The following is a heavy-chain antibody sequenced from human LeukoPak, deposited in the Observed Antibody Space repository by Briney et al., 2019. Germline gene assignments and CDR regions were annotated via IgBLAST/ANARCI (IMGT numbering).Heavy chain of an antibody. CDR3: ARGDSIGYCSSTSCYGGYYFDY. Sequence: PSETLSLTCAVSGGSISSGGYSWSWIRQPPGKGLEWIGYIYHSGSTYYNPSLKSRVTISVDTSKNQFSLKLSSVTAADTAVYYCARGDSIGYCSSTSCYGGYYFDYWGQGTLVTVSS. V-gene: IGHV4-30-2*01. CDR2: IYHSGST. J-gene: IGHJ4*02. D-gene: IGHD2-2*01. CDR1: GGSISSGGYS.